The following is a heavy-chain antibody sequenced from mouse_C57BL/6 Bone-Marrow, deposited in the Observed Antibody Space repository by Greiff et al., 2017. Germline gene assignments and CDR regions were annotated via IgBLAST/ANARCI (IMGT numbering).Heavy chain of an antibody. CDR1: GYTFTSYW. D-gene: IGHD1-1*01. V-gene: IGHV1-69*01. J-gene: IGHJ1*03. CDR2: IDPSDSYT. CDR3: AIYGSRPYWYFDV. Sequence: QVQLQQPGAELVMPGASVKLSCKASGYTFTSYWMHWVKQRPGQGLEWIGEIDPSDSYTNYNQKFKGKSTLTVDKSSSTAYMQLSSLTSEDSAVYYCAIYGSRPYWYFDVWCTGTTVTVSS.